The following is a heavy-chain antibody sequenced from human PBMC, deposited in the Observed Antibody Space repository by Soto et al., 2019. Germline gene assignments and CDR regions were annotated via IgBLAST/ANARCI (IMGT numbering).Heavy chain of an antibody. CDR2: ISGSGGST. CDR1: GFTFSSYA. Sequence: LRLSCAASGFTFSSYAMIWVRRAPGKGLEWVSAISGSGGSTYYADSVKGRFTISRDNSKNTLYLQMNSLRAEDTAVYYCAKRIAYCGGDCYFDYWGQGTLVTVSS. J-gene: IGHJ4*02. CDR3: AKRIAYCGGDCYFDY. D-gene: IGHD2-21*02. V-gene: IGHV3-23*01.